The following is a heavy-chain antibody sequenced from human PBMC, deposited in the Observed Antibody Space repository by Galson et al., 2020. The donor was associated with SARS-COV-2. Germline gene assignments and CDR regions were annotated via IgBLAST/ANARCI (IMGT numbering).Heavy chain of an antibody. D-gene: IGHD6-13*01. CDR3: MRSYSSSWYSPTYYYGMDV. CDR1: GRSISSGSYY. J-gene: IGHJ6*02. CDR2: PYYSGGT. Sequence: SQTLSLTCTVSGRSISSGSYYWGWIRQPPGKGLEWIGSPYYSGGTNYNPSLKSRVTISVDTSKNQFSLKLSSVTAADTAVYYCMRSYSSSWYSPTYYYGMDVWGQGTTVTVSS. V-gene: IGHV4-39*07.